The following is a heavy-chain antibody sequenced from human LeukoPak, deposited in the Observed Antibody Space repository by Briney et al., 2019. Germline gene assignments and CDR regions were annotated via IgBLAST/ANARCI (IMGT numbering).Heavy chain of an antibody. CDR3: AKDGGIWSPAYHFDY. V-gene: IGHV3-30-3*01. Sequence: PGGSLRLSCAASGFTFSSYAMHWVRQAPGKGLEWVAVISYDGSNKYYADSVKGRFTISRDNSKNTLNLQMNSLRVEDMAVYFCAKDGGIWSPAYHFDYWGQGALVTVSS. D-gene: IGHD6-13*01. CDR2: ISYDGSNK. J-gene: IGHJ4*02. CDR1: GFTFSSYA.